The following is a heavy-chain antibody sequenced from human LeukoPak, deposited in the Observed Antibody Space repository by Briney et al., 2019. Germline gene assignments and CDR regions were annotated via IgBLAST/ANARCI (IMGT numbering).Heavy chain of an antibody. D-gene: IGHD4-17*01. V-gene: IGHV3-23*01. CDR1: GFTFSNYA. Sequence: PGGSLRLSCGASGFTFSNYAMSWVRQAPGKGLEWVSSISGSGGSTYYADSVKGRFTISRDNSKNTLYLQMNSLRAEDTAVYYCAKVGPMTSVTRVFQSRTYYYYYMDVWGKGTTVTVSS. J-gene: IGHJ6*03. CDR3: AKVGPMTSVTRVFQSRTYYYYYMDV. CDR2: ISGSGGST.